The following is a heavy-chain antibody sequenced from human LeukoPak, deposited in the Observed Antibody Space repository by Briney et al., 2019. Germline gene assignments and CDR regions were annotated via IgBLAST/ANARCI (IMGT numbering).Heavy chain of an antibody. Sequence: SETLSLTCTVSGGSISSGGYYWSWIRQHPGKGLEWIGYIYYSGSTYYNPSLKSRVTISVDTSKNQFSLKLSSVTAADTAVYYCARGDYGDYEFDYWGQGTLVTVSS. CDR1: GGSISSGGYY. D-gene: IGHD4-17*01. CDR3: ARGDYGDYEFDY. CDR2: IYYSGST. J-gene: IGHJ4*02. V-gene: IGHV4-31*03.